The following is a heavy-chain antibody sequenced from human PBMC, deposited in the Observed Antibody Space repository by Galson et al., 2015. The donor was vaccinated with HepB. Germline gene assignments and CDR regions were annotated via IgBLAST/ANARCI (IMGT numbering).Heavy chain of an antibody. V-gene: IGHV1-18*04. CDR1: GYTFTSYG. CDR3: ARAVAGPGGDAFDI. CDR2: ISAYNGNT. Sequence: SVKVSCKASGYTFTSYGISWVRQAPGQGLEWMGWISAYNGNTNYAQKFQGRVTITRDTSASTAYMELSSLRSEDTAVYYCARAVAGPGGDAFDIWGQGTMVTVSS. J-gene: IGHJ3*02. D-gene: IGHD6-19*01.